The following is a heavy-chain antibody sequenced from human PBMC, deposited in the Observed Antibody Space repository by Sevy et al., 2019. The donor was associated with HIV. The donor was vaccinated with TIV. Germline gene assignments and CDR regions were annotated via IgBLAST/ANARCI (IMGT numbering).Heavy chain of an antibody. CDR3: ALERLSSNVAEYFQN. V-gene: IGHV3-30-3*01. Sequence: GGSLRLSCAASGFTFNTFSMHWVRQAPGKGLEWVAAISLDGGNKHYADSVRGRFTISRDNSQNALFLQMNSLRPDDTARYYCALERLSSNVAEYFQNWGQGALVTVSS. J-gene: IGHJ1*01. CDR1: GFTFNTFS. CDR2: ISLDGGNK. D-gene: IGHD1-1*01.